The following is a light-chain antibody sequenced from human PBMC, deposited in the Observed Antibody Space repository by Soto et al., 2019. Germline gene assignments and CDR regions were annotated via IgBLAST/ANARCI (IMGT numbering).Light chain of an antibody. V-gene: IGKV3-20*01. Sequence: EVVLTQSPGTLYLSPGERATLSCRASLSISNYLAWYQQKPGQAPRLLIYDASSKATGIPDRFSGSASGTEFTLTISRLEPEDFAVYYCQQYGSARRTFGQGTKVEI. J-gene: IGKJ1*01. CDR2: DAS. CDR3: QQYGSARRT. CDR1: LSISNY.